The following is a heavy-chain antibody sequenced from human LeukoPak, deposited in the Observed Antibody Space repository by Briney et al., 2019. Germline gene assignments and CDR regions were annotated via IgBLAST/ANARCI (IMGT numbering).Heavy chain of an antibody. J-gene: IGHJ4*02. CDR2: TYYRSRWYS. Sequence: SKTLSLTCDISGDSVSGNSAAWNWIRQSPSRGLEWLGRTYYRSRWYSDYAVSVKSRITINPDTSKNQFSLQLNSVILEDTAVYYCARELRRIFDYWDQGILVTVS. CDR1: GDSVSGNSAA. CDR3: ARELRRIFDY. V-gene: IGHV6-1*01.